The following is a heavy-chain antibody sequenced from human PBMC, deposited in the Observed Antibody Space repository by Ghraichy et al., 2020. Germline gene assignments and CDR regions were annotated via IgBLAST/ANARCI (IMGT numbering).Heavy chain of an antibody. D-gene: IGHD3-22*01. CDR1: GASISSSDW. CDR3: SRVPCCPSGFSDGSGYYWEMRWFDP. J-gene: IGHJ5*02. CDR2: MHHGGNT. V-gene: IGHV4-4*01. Sequence: GSLRLSCAVSGASISSSDWWTWVRQPPGKGLEWLAEMHHGGNTNYNPSIRSRVTISLDKSRNLLSLNVKSVTAADTAVYFCSRVPCCPSGFSDGSGYYWEMRWFDPRAGEPWSPSPQ.